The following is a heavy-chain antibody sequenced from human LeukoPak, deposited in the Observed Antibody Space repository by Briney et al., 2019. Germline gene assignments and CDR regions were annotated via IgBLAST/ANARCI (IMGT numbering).Heavy chain of an antibody. CDR2: ILVSSSDT. J-gene: IGHJ4*02. D-gene: IGHD3-16*01. Sequence: PGGSLRLSCAASGFTFSSYAMSWVRQAPGKGLEWVSSILVSSSDTYYEDSVKGRFTISRDNSKNTLYLQMNSLRAEDTAVYYCTTLRGGFWGQGTLVTVSS. CDR3: TTLRGGF. V-gene: IGHV3-23*01. CDR1: GFTFSSYA.